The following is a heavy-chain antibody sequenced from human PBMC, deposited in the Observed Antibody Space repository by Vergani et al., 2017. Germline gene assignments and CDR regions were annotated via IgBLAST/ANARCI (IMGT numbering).Heavy chain of an antibody. Sequence: QLQLQESGPGLVKPSETLSLTCAVYGGSFSGYYWSWIRQPPGKGLEWIGEINHSGSTNYNPSLKSRVTISVDTSKNQFSLKLSSVTAADTAVYYCAIGPSGGPFDYWGQGTLVTVSS. CDR1: GGSFSGYY. J-gene: IGHJ4*02. CDR3: AIGPSGGPFDY. D-gene: IGHD3-10*01. CDR2: INHSGST. V-gene: IGHV4-34*01.